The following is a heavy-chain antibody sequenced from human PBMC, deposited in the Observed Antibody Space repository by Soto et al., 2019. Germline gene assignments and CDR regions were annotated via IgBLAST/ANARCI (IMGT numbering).Heavy chain of an antibody. CDR1: GGTFSSYA. J-gene: IGHJ5*02. CDR3: ARSSGYSSGYPIGWFDP. Sequence: SVKVSCKASGGTFSSYAISWVRQAPGQGLEWMGGIIPIFGTANYAQKFQGRVTITADESTSTAYMELSSLRSEDTAVYYCARSSGYSSGYPIGWFDPWGQGTLVTVSS. CDR2: IIPIFGTA. V-gene: IGHV1-69*13. D-gene: IGHD6-19*01.